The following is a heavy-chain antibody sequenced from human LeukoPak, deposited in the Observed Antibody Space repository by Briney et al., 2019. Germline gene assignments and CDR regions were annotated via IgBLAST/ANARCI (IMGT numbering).Heavy chain of an antibody. D-gene: IGHD2-21*01. J-gene: IGHJ4*02. Sequence: SETLSLTCAVYGGSFSGYYWSWIRQPPGKGLEWIGEINHRGSTNYNPSLKSRVTISVDTSKNQFSLKLSSVTAADTAVYYCARHIDYWGQGTQVTVSS. CDR1: GGSFSGYY. CDR3: ARHIDY. CDR2: INHRGST. V-gene: IGHV4-34*01.